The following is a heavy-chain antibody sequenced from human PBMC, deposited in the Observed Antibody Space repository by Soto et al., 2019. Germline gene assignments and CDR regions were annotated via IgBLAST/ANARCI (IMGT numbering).Heavy chain of an antibody. D-gene: IGHD6-19*01. Sequence: GESLKISCKGSGYSFTSYWISWVRQMPGKGLEWMGRIDPSDSYTNYSPSFQGHVTISADKSISTAYLQWSSLKASDTAMYYCARRRIHSSGRKKFDYWRQGTLVTVSS. CDR1: GYSFTSYW. CDR2: IDPSDSYT. CDR3: ARRRIHSSGRKKFDY. J-gene: IGHJ4*02. V-gene: IGHV5-10-1*01.